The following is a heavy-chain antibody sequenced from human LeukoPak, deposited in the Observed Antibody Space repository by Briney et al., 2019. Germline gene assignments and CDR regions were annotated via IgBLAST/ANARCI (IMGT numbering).Heavy chain of an antibody. Sequence: PSETLSLTCTVSGGSISSSSYYWGWIRQPPGKGLEWIGSTYYSGSTYYNPSLKSRVTISVDTSKNQFSLKLSSVTAADTAVYYCARKGSSGWYDYWFDPWGQGTLVTVSS. V-gene: IGHV4-39*07. D-gene: IGHD6-19*01. CDR2: TYYSGST. J-gene: IGHJ5*02. CDR3: ARKGSSGWYDYWFDP. CDR1: GGSISSSSYY.